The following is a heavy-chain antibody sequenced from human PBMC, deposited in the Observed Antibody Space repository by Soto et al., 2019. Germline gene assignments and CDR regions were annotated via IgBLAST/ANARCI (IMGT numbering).Heavy chain of an antibody. V-gene: IGHV4-34*01. Sequence: QVQLQQWGAGLLKPSETLSLTCAVYGGSFSGYYWSWIRQPPGKGLEWIGDINHSGSTNYNPSLKSRVTISVDTSTNQFSLRLRSVAAADTAVYYCARDVLRLLELHGGWFDPWVQGTLVTVSS. CDR2: INHSGST. D-gene: IGHD3-3*01. CDR1: GGSFSGYY. CDR3: ARDVLRLLELHGGWFDP. J-gene: IGHJ5*02.